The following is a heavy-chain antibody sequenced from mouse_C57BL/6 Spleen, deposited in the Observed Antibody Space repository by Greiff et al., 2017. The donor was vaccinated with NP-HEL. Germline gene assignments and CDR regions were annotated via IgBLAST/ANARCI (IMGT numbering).Heavy chain of an antibody. CDR2: INPNNGGT. D-gene: IGHD1-1*01. CDR3: ARRVYYGLSWYFDV. J-gene: IGHJ1*01. CDR1: GYTFTDYN. Sequence: EVQLQQSGPELVKPGASVKIPCKASGYTFTDYNMDWVKQSHGKSLEWIGDINPNNGGTIYNQKFKGKATLTVDKSSSTAYMELRSLTSEDTAVYYCARRVYYGLSWYFDVWGPGTTVTVSS. V-gene: IGHV1-18*01.